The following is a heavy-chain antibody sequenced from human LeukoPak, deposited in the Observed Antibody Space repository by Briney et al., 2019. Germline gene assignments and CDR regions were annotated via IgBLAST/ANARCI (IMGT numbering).Heavy chain of an antibody. CDR2: VSVYGGTT. Sequence: QSGRSLRLSCAASGFTFSSYAMSWVRQAPGKGLEWVATVSVYGGTTYYADSVKGRFIISRDNSKNTLYLQMNSLRAEDTAVYYCAKAGIAVPATPEYCGQGTQVTVSS. D-gene: IGHD6-19*01. CDR3: AKAGIAVPATPEY. CDR1: GFTFSSYA. V-gene: IGHV3-23*01. J-gene: IGHJ4*02.